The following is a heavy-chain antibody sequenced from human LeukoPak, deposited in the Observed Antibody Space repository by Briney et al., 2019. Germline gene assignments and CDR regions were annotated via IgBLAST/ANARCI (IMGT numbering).Heavy chain of an antibody. J-gene: IGHJ4*02. Sequence: GASVKVSCTASGGTFSSYAISWVRQAPGQGLEWMGRIIPILGIANYAQKFQGRVTITADKSTSTAYMELSSLRSEDTAVYYCASALWGLERRLDYWGQGTLVTVSS. V-gene: IGHV1-69*04. CDR2: IIPILGIA. CDR3: ASALWGLERRLDY. CDR1: GGTFSSYA. D-gene: IGHD3-16*01.